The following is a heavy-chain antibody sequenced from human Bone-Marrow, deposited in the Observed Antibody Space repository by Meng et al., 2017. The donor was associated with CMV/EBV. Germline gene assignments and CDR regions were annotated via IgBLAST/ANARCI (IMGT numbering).Heavy chain of an antibody. Sequence: GFTFTSYPINWVRQAPGQGLEWVSSISPSSRYTYYADSFQGRFTFSRDTSISSLYLQLSSLRAEDTAVYYCAREVLVTIFGGFDPWGQGTLVTVSS. CDR2: ISPSSRYT. CDR1: GFTFTSYP. V-gene: IGHV3-21*01. CDR3: AREVLVTIFGGFDP. D-gene: IGHD3-3*01. J-gene: IGHJ5*02.